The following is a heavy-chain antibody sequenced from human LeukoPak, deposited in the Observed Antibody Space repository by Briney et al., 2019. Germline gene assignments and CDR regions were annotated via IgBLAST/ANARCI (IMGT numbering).Heavy chain of an antibody. CDR1: GFTFSSYA. CDR2: ISSNGGST. D-gene: IGHD3-22*01. J-gene: IGHJ4*02. V-gene: IGHV3-64*01. Sequence: PGGSLRLSCAASGFTFSSYAMHWVRQAPGKGLEYVSAISSNGGSTSYANSVKGRFTISRDNSKNTLNPQMGSLRVEDMAVYYCAREEDSSGYRYWGQGTLVTVSS. CDR3: AREEDSSGYRY.